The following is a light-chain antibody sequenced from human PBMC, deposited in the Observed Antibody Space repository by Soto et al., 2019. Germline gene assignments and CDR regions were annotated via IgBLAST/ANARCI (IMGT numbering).Light chain of an antibody. CDR3: QKYSSVPV. J-gene: IGKJ3*01. CDR1: QDIRNF. CDR2: AAS. Sequence: DIQMTQSPTSLSASVGDRVTITCRASQDIRNFVAWYQQKPGKAPKLLIYAASTLQSGVPSRFSGSGSETDFTPTINSLQPEDVATYSYQKYSSVPVFGPGTKVEIK. V-gene: IGKV1-27*01.